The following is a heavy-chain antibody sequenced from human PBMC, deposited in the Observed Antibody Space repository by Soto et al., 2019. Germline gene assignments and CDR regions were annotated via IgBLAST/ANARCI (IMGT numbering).Heavy chain of an antibody. CDR2: IYYSGST. CDR3: AGAVPPSCFDL. CDR1: GGSVSSGSYY. J-gene: IGHJ2*01. D-gene: IGHD6-6*01. Sequence: QVQLQESGPGLVKPSETLSLTCTVSGGSVSSGSYYWSWIRQPPGKGLEWIGYIYYSGSTHYNPSRTGRVTISVDTPEHQFSPKLSSVTAADTAVSYCAGAVPPSCFDLWGRGTLVTVSS. V-gene: IGHV4-61*01.